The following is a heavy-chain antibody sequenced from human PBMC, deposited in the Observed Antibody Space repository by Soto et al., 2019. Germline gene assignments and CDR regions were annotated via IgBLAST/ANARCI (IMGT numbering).Heavy chain of an antibody. D-gene: IGHD6-13*01. V-gene: IGHV3-7*01. CDR1: GFTFSYYW. CDR3: ARLAAAGPFDY. J-gene: IGHJ4*02. Sequence: GGSLRLSCAASGFTFSYYWMSWVRQAPGKGLEWIANIKGDGSAKNYVGSVKGRFTISRDNTKNSLYLQMNSLRAEDTAVYYCARLAAAGPFDYWGQGTLVTVSS. CDR2: IKGDGSAK.